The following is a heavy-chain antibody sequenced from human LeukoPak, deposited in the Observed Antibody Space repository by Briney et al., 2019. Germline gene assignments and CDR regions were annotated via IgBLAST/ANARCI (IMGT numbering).Heavy chain of an antibody. J-gene: IGHJ4*02. V-gene: IGHV3-66*01. D-gene: IGHD4-23*01. Sequence: GGSLRLSCVGSGFIFSGNSMNWVRQAPGKGLEWVSVIYSGGSTHYADSVKGRFTISRDNSKNTLYLQMNSLRAEDTAVYYCASLYYGGNNFDYWGQGTLVTVSS. CDR2: IYSGGST. CDR1: GFIFSGNS. CDR3: ASLYYGGNNFDY.